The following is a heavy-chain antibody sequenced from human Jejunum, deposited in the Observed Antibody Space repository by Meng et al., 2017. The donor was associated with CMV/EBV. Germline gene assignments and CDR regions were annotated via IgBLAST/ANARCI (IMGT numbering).Heavy chain of an antibody. CDR2: ISAYNGNT. J-gene: IGHJ5*02. D-gene: IGHD5-12*01. CDR1: GYTFTSYG. V-gene: IGHV1-18*01. Sequence: QVQLGRSGAEVQKPGASVKVSCKASGYTFTSYGISWVRQAPGQGLEWMGWISAYNGNTNYAQKLQGRVTMTTDTSTSTAYMELRSLRSDDTAVYYCARNRPRGVATGANWFDPWGQGTLVTVSS. CDR3: ARNRPRGVATGANWFDP.